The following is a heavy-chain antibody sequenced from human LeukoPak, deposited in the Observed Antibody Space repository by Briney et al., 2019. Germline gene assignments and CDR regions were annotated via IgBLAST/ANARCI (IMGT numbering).Heavy chain of an antibody. CDR1: GYSISSGYY. CDR3: ARDPWLQGPSYFDY. J-gene: IGHJ4*02. Sequence: SETLSLTCAVSGYSISSGYYWGWIRQPPGKGLEWIGYIYYSGSTNYNPSLKSRVTISVDTSKNQFSLKLSSVTAADTAVYYCARDPWLQGPSYFDYWGQGTLVTVSS. CDR2: IYYSGST. D-gene: IGHD5-24*01. V-gene: IGHV4-61*01.